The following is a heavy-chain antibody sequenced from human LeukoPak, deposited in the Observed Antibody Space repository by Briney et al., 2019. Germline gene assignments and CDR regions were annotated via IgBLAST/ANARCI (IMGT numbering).Heavy chain of an antibody. D-gene: IGHD6-13*01. CDR3: ARSSREDY. CDR1: GFTLSNYA. V-gene: IGHV3-30*03. Sequence: GGSLRLSCAASGFTLSNYAMHWVRQAPGKGLEWVALMSHDGSKTYYADSVKGRFTISRHNSKNTLYLQMNSLRAEDTAVYYCARSSREDYWGQGTLVTVSS. CDR2: MSHDGSKT. J-gene: IGHJ4*02.